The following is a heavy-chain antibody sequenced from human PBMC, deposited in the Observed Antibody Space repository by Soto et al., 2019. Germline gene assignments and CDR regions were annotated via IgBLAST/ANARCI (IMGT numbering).Heavy chain of an antibody. CDR2: IHYTGSA. D-gene: IGHD4-4*01. CDR1: GGSISSGGFY. CDR3: ARERDDYSNYGMDV. J-gene: IGHJ6*02. Sequence: QVQLQESGPGLVKPSQTLSLTCTVSGGSISSGGFYWSWIRQHPEKGLEWVGYIHYTGSAYYNPSLKSRVTRSVDTSKNQFSLKLSSVTAADTAVYYCARERDDYSNYGMDVWGQGTTVIVSS. V-gene: IGHV4-31*03.